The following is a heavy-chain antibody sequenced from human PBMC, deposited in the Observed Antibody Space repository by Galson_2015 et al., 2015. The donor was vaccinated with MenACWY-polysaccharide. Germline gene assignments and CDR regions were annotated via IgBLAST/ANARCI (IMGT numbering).Heavy chain of an antibody. CDR1: GFTFSNYG. D-gene: IGHD4-17*01. CDR2: ISGSGTST. J-gene: IGHJ4*02. Sequence: SLRLSCAASGFTFSNYGMSWVRQAPGKGLEWVTVISGSGTSTYYADSVRGRFTISRDNSKNTLHLQMNSLRAEDTATYYCAKGEYIRDFLFEDWGQGTLVTVSS. V-gene: IGHV3-23*01. CDR3: AKGEYIRDFLFED.